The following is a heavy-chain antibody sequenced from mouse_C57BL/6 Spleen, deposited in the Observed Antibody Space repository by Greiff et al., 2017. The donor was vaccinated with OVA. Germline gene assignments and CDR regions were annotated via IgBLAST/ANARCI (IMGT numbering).Heavy chain of an antibody. Sequence: EVKLQESGGGLVKPGGSLKLSCAASGFTFSDYGMHWVRQAPEKGLEWVAYISSGSSTIYYADTVKGRFTISRDNAKNTLFLQMTSLRSEDTAMYYCATNWDVDYYAMDYWGQGTSVTVSS. CDR1: GFTFSDYG. CDR3: ATNWDVDYYAMDY. J-gene: IGHJ4*01. D-gene: IGHD4-1*01. CDR2: ISSGSSTI. V-gene: IGHV5-17*01.